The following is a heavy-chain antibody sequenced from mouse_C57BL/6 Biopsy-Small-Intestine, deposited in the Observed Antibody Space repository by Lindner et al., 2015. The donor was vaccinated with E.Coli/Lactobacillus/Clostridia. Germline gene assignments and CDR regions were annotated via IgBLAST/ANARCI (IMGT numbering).Heavy chain of an antibody. Sequence: VQLQESGGGLVKPGGSLKLSCAASGFTFSSYAMSWVRQTPEKRLEWVATISSRGSYTYYPDSVKGRFTISRDNAKNTLYLQMSSLKSEDTAMYYCARQTPIGYYFDYWGQGTTLTVSS. CDR3: ARQTPIGYYFDY. CDR2: ISSRGSYT. J-gene: IGHJ2*01. V-gene: IGHV5-6*01. CDR1: GFTFSSYA.